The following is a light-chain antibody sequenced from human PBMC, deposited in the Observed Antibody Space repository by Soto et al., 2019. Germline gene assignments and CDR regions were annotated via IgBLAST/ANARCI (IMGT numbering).Light chain of an antibody. CDR3: TSYSRYRVLV. CDR2: EVS. J-gene: IGLJ3*02. V-gene: IGLV2-14*01. CDR1: SSDIGGYKY. Sequence: QSALTQPASVSGSLGQSITISCTGTSSDIGGYKYVSWYQQHPGKAPKLIIFEVSNRPSGVSDRFSGSNSGNTASLTISGLQAEGEADYYCTSYSRYRVLVFGGGTKVTVL.